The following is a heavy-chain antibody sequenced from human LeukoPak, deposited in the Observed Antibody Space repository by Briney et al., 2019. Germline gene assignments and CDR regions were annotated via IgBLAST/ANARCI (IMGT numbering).Heavy chain of an antibody. D-gene: IGHD2-15*01. V-gene: IGHV3-33*01. CDR3: ARWGAGWTADY. Sequence: GGSLRLSCVGSGFTFGSNGMHWVRQAPGKGLEWVAVIYYDGSEQYYADSVKGRFTISRDNSKNTLYLQMNSLRVEDTATYHCARWGAGWTADYWGQGTQVTVSS. CDR1: GFTFGSNG. CDR2: IYYDGSEQ. J-gene: IGHJ4*02.